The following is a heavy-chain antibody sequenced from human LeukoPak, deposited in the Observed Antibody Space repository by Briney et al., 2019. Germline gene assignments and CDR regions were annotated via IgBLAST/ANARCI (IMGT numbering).Heavy chain of an antibody. CDR1: GYTFTSYD. Sequence: ASVKVSCKASGYTFTSYDINWVRQATGQGLEWMGWMNPNSGNTGYAQRFQGRVTVTRNTSISTAYMELSSLRSEDTAVYYCARGGRGYSYGRPQTTFDYWGQGTLVTVSS. V-gene: IGHV1-8*01. D-gene: IGHD5-18*01. CDR2: MNPNSGNT. CDR3: ARGGRGYSYGRPQTTFDY. J-gene: IGHJ4*02.